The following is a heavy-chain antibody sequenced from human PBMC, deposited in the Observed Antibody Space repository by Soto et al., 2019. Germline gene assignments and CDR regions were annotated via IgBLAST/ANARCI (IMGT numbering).Heavy chain of an antibody. CDR2: INPLPTSGST. Sequence: QVQLVQSGAEVKKPGASVKVSCKASGYIFTNYYIHWVRRAPGQGLEWMAIINPLPTSGSTNYAQKFQGRVTVTRDTSTSTVYLELSSLRSDDTAVYYCARDLAAAAYWGQGTLVTVSS. CDR1: GYIFTNYY. D-gene: IGHD6-13*01. CDR3: ARDLAAAAY. J-gene: IGHJ4*02. V-gene: IGHV1-46*01.